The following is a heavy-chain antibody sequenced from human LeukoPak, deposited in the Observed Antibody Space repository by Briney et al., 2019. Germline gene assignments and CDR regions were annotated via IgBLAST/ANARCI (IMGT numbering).Heavy chain of an antibody. D-gene: IGHD1-14*01. CDR1: GFTFSSYV. J-gene: IGHJ3*01. CDR3: ARESDHSVSQVDFDL. V-gene: IGHV3-30*04. CDR2: ISYDGSNE. Sequence: GGSLRLSCAASGFTFSSYVMHGVRQAPGKGREGVAIISYDGSNEYYADSVKGRFTISRDNAKNSLYLQMNSLRAEDTAVYYCARESDHSVSQVDFDLWGQGTMVTVSS.